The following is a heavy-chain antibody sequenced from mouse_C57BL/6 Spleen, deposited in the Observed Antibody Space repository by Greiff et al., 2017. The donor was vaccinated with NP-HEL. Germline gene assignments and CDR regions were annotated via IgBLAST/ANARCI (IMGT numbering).Heavy chain of an antibody. CDR3: TRRDVYYGSSYRDY. V-gene: IGHV1-15*01. Sequence: VQLQQSGAELVRPGASVTLSCKASGYTFTDYEMHWVKQTPVHGLEWIGAIDPETGGTAYNQKFKGKAILTADKSSSTAYMELRSLTSEDSAVYYCTRRDVYYGSSYRDYWGQGTTLTVSS. J-gene: IGHJ2*01. CDR2: IDPETGGT. D-gene: IGHD1-1*01. CDR1: GYTFTDYE.